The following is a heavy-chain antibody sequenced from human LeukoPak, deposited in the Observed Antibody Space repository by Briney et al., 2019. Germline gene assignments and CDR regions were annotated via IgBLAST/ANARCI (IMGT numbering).Heavy chain of an antibody. CDR2: IIPLFGIA. J-gene: IGHJ4*02. CDR1: GGTFSSSA. V-gene: IGHV1-69*04. Sequence: ASVKVSCKASGGTFSSSAISWVRQAPGQGLEWMGRIIPLFGIANYAQKFRGRVTITADKSTSTAYMELSSLRSEDTAVYYCARVEGLGATTVGFDYWGQGNLVTVSS. D-gene: IGHD1-26*01. CDR3: ARVEGLGATTVGFDY.